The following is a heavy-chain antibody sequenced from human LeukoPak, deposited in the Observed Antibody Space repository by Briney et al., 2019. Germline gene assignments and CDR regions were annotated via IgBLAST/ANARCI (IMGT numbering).Heavy chain of an antibody. CDR1: GFTFSSSA. Sequence: GGSLRLSCAASGFTFSSSAMHWVRQSPGEGLEWVALISYDGSHQFYADSVKGRFSGSRDNSKNTLYLQMNNLRPEDTAVYYCARDSGGNWFDPWGQGTLVTVSS. D-gene: IGHD3-10*01. CDR2: ISYDGSHQ. J-gene: IGHJ5*02. CDR3: ARDSGGNWFDP. V-gene: IGHV3-30*04.